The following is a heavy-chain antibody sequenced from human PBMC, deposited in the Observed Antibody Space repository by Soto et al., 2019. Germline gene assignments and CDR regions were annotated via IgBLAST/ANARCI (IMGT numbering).Heavy chain of an antibody. D-gene: IGHD3-10*02. CDR2: ISAYNGNT. V-gene: IGHV1-18*01. CDR3: AGDVGDVNWFDR. CDR1: GYTFTSYG. J-gene: IGHJ5*02. Sequence: QVQLVKSGAEVKKPGASVKVSCKAAGYTFTSYGISCVRQAPGQGLECMGWISAYNGNTNYAQRLQGRVTMTTDTSTSTAYLDVRSLSSDDTAVYYCAGDVGDVNWFDRWGQGTLVTVSS.